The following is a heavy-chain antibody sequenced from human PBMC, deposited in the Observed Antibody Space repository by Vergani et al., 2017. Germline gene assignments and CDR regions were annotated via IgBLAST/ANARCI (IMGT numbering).Heavy chain of an antibody. CDR3: AGGLISTTFFDY. V-gene: IGHV1-69*01. Sequence: QVQLVQSGAEVKKPGASVKVSCKASGYTFTSYYMHWVRQAPGQGLEWMGGIIPIFGTANYAQKFQGRVTITADESTSTAYMELSSLRSEDTAVYYCAGGLISTTFFDYWGQGTLVTVSS. D-gene: IGHD2/OR15-2a*01. CDR2: IIPIFGTA. CDR1: GYTFTSYY. J-gene: IGHJ4*02.